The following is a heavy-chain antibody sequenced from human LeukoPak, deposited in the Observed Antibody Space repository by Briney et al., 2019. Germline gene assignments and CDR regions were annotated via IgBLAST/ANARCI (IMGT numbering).Heavy chain of an antibody. Sequence: GASLRPSCATSGFAFSSFAMRCLRQAPGKGLEWVSTINAKSGTRSRAASVGGRFTITRHNSKTTRYLDLSTLRADDSIVYYYAKPISGGLAMTADWFAPWGQGTLVFVSS. D-gene: IGHD6-19*01. CDR3: AKPISGGLAMTADWFAP. V-gene: IGHV3-23*01. J-gene: IGHJ5*01. CDR2: INAKSGTR. CDR1: GFAFSSFA.